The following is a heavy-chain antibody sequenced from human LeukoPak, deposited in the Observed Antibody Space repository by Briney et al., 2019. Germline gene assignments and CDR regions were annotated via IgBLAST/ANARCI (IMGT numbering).Heavy chain of an antibody. D-gene: IGHD1-26*01. CDR1: GYSFTSYW. CDR3: ARQRVVGAHWFTQARNDAFDI. V-gene: IGHV5-51*01. J-gene: IGHJ3*02. CDR2: IYPGDSDT. Sequence: GESLKISCQGSGYSFTSYWIGWVRQMPGKGLEWMGIIYPGDSDTRYSPSFQGQVTISADKSISTAYLQWSSLKASDTAMYYCARQRVVGAHWFTQARNDAFDIWGQGTMVTVSS.